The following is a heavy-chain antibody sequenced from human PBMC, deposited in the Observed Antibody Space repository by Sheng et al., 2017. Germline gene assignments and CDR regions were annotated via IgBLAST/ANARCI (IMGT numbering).Heavy chain of an antibody. V-gene: IGHV3-21*01. Sequence: EVQLVESGGGLVKPGGSLRLSCAASGFTFSSYSMNWVRQAPGKGLEWVSSISSSSSYIYYADSVKGRFTISRDNAKNSLYLQMNSLRAEDTAVYYCARSGEYYYDSSGYSYWGQGTLVTVSS. D-gene: IGHD3-22*01. CDR3: ARSGEYYYDSSGYSY. CDR1: GFTFSSYS. J-gene: IGHJ4*02. CDR2: ISSSSSYI.